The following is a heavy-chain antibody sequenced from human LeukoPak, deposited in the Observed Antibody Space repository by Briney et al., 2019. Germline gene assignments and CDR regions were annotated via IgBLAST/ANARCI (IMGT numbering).Heavy chain of an antibody. CDR2: ISGSGYST. Sequence: PGGSLRLSCAASGFTFSSYAMSWVRQAPGKGLEWVSAISGSGYSTYYADSVKGRFTISRDNSKNTLYLQMSSLRAEDTAVYYCAQADIVVVTAIHSGDYWGQGTLVTVSS. V-gene: IGHV3-23*01. CDR3: AQADIVVVTAIHSGDY. CDR1: GFTFSSYA. J-gene: IGHJ4*02. D-gene: IGHD2-21*02.